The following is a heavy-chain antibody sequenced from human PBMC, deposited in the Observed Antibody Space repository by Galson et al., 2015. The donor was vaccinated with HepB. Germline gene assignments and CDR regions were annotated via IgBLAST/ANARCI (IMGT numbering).Heavy chain of an antibody. D-gene: IGHD3-3*01. Sequence: SLRLSCAASGFSFMSHSMNWVRHSPGKGLEWLAYISPGGTQYYADSARGRFTLPRDQVQKSMYLHMSSLRVEDTAVYYCARNPASYDYYNMDVWGQGTTVTVS. CDR1: GFSFMSHS. V-gene: IGHV3-48*01. CDR3: ARNPASYDYYNMDV. CDR2: ISPGGTQ. J-gene: IGHJ6*02.